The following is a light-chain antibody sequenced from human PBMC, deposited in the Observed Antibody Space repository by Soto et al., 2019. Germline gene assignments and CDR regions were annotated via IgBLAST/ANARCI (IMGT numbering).Light chain of an antibody. CDR1: QSVSSN. V-gene: IGKV3-15*01. CDR3: QQYNNWPLT. CDR2: GAS. J-gene: IGKJ5*01. Sequence: EIVLPQSLATLALSPDETATLSCRATQSVSSNLAWYQQKPGQAPRLLIYGASSRATGIPVRFSGSGSGTEFTLTISSLQSEDFAVYYCQQYNNWPLTFGQGTRLEIK.